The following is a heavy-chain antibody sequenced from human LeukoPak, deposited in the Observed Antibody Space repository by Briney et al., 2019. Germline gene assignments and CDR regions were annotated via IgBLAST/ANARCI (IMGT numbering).Heavy chain of an antibody. D-gene: IGHD1-1*01. CDR1: GVSLSASGVG. J-gene: IGHJ3*02. V-gene: IGHV2-5*01. CDR2: ISWNDDR. CDR3: AHRATGYGFDT. Sequence: ESGPTLAKPTQTLTLTCTLSGVSLSASGVGVGWIRQPPGSTMEWLALISWNDDRRYSPSLKSRLTITRGTSRNQVVLTMTIMVPVQTSTYYCAHRATGYGFDTWGQGTMVTVSS.